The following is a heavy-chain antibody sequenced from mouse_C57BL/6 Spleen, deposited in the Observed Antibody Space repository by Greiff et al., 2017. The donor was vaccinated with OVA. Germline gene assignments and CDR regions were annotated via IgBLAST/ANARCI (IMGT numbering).Heavy chain of an antibody. CDR3: ARSPYYYGSSPGYFDY. V-gene: IGHV1-31*01. J-gene: IGHJ2*01. CDR1: GYSFTGYY. D-gene: IGHD1-1*01. CDR2: IYPYNGVS. Sequence: EVKLVESGPELVKPGASVKISCKASGYSFTGYYMHWVKQSHGNILDWIGYIYPYNGVSSYNQKFKGKATLTVDKSSSTAYMELRSLTSEDSAVYYCARSPYYYGSSPGYFDYWGQGTTLTVSS.